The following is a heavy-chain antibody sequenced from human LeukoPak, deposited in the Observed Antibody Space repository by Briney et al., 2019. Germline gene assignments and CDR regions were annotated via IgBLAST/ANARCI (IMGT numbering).Heavy chain of an antibody. Sequence: ASVKVSCKASGYTFTSYGISWVRQAPGQGLEWMGWISAYNGNTNHAQKLQGRVTMTTDTSTSTAYMELRSLRSDDTAVYYCARVIKGIAAAGTASGTNNWFDPWGQGTLVTVSS. J-gene: IGHJ5*02. CDR3: ARVIKGIAAAGTASGTNNWFDP. V-gene: IGHV1-18*01. CDR2: ISAYNGNT. D-gene: IGHD6-13*01. CDR1: GYTFTSYG.